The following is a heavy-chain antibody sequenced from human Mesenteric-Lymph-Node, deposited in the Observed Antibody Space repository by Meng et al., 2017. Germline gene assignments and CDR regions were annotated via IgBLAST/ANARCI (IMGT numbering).Heavy chain of an antibody. CDR1: GGSISSYY. CDR3: ARGTYLYYDIS. J-gene: IGHJ4*02. Sequence: SETLSLTCTVSGGSISSYYWSWIRQPPGKGLEWIGYIYYSGSTNYNPSLKSRVTISVDTSKNQFSLKLSSVTAADTAVYYCARGTYLYYDISWGQGTLVTVSS. V-gene: IGHV4-59*01. D-gene: IGHD3-9*01. CDR2: IYYSGST.